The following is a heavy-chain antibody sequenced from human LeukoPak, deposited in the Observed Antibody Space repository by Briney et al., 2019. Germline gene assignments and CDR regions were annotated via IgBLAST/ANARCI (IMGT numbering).Heavy chain of an antibody. Sequence: PSETLSLTRAVSGGSFSSGGYSWSWIRQPPGKGLEWIGYIYHSGSTYYNPSLKSRVTISVDRSKNQFSLKLSSVTAADTAVYYCARGNGNYGWNGFDPGGQGTLVTVSS. CDR2: IYHSGST. CDR3: ARGNGNYGWNGFDP. CDR1: GGSFSSGGYS. D-gene: IGHD1-7*01. J-gene: IGHJ5*02. V-gene: IGHV4-30-2*01.